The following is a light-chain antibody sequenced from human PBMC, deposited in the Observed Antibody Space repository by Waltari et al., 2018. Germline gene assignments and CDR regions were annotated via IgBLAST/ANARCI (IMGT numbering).Light chain of an antibody. J-gene: IGKJ2*01. CDR2: KAS. Sequence: DVQMTQSPSTLSASVGATVSITCRASQSIMSWLAWYQQKAGKAPKVLISKASTLESGLPTRFSGSESGTEFTLTISHLQPDDFATYYCQQYNTDYTFGQGTILEIK. CDR3: QQYNTDYT. V-gene: IGKV1-5*03. CDR1: QSIMSW.